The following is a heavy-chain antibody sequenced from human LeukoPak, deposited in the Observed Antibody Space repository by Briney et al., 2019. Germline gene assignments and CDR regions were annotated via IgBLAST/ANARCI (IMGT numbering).Heavy chain of an antibody. CDR1: GGSFSGYY. D-gene: IGHD7-27*01. V-gene: IGHV4-34*01. CDR2: INHSGST. Sequence: PSETLSLTCAVYGGSFSGYYWSWIRQPPGKGLNWIGEINHSGSTNYHPSLKSRVTISLDTSKNQFSLKLRSVTAADTAVYYCARGEPGISAFDIWGQGTMVTVSS. J-gene: IGHJ3*02. CDR3: ARGEPGISAFDI.